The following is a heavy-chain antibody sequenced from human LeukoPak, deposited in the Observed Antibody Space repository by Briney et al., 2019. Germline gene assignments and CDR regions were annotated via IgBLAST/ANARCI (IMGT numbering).Heavy chain of an antibody. D-gene: IGHD1-26*01. J-gene: IGHJ4*02. CDR1: GFTFNNYS. CDR2: ISSSSTYI. Sequence: PGGSLRLSCVASGFTFNNYSMNWVRQAPGKGLEWVSSISSSSTYIYHADSVKGRFTTSRDNAKNSLYLQMNSLRAEDTAVYYCARDSGIYRTIDYWGQGTLVTVSS. V-gene: IGHV3-21*01. CDR3: ARDSGIYRTIDY.